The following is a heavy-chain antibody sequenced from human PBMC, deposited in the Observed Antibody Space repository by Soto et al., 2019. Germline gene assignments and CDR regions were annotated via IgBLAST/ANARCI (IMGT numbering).Heavy chain of an antibody. V-gene: IGHV1-3*01. J-gene: IGHJ4*02. CDR1: GYTFTSYA. CDR3: ARMENYYDSSGYYLAGYFDY. D-gene: IGHD3-22*01. Sequence: ASVKVSCKASGYTFTSYAMHWVRQAPGQRLEWMGWINAGNGNTKYSQKFQGRVTITRGTSASTAYMELSSLRSEDTAVYYCARMENYYDSSGYYLAGYFDYWGQGTLVTVSS. CDR2: INAGNGNT.